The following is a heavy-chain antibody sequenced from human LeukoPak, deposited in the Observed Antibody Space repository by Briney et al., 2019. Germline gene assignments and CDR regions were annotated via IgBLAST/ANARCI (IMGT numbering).Heavy chain of an antibody. CDR2: INSDGSWT. V-gene: IGHV3-74*01. CDR1: GNYW. J-gene: IGHJ4*02. CDR3: VSFCETY. D-gene: IGHD2/OR15-2a*01. Sequence: GGSLRPSCAASGNYWMHWVRQAPGKGLVWVSHINSDGSWTSYADSVKGRFTISKDNAKNTVYLQMNSLRAEDTAVYYCVSFCETYWGRGTLVTVSS.